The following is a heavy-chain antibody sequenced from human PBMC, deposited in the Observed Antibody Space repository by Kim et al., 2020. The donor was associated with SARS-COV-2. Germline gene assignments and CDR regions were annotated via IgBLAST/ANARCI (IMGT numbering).Heavy chain of an antibody. Sequence: SETLSLTCTVSGGSISSNNYYWGWIRQPPGKGLEWIGSIYYSGSTYYNPSLKSRVTISVDTSKNQFSLKLSSVTAADTAVYYCARGRGGPLWSYGMDVWGQGTTVTVSS. J-gene: IGHJ6*02. CDR3: ARGRGGPLWSYGMDV. V-gene: IGHV4-39*01. CDR2: IYYSGST. D-gene: IGHD3-10*01. CDR1: GGSISSNNYY.